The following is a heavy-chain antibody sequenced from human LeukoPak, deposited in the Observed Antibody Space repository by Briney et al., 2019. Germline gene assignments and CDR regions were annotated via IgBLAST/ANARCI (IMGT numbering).Heavy chain of an antibody. V-gene: IGHV4-39*01. CDR3: AIYGGYGPDY. Sequence: SETLSLTCTVSGGSISSSSYYWGWIRQPPGKGLEWIGSIYYSGSTYYNPSLKSRVTIPVDTSKNQFSLKLSSVTAADTAVYYCAIYGGYGPDYWGQGTLVTVSS. CDR2: IYYSGST. D-gene: IGHD4-17*01. J-gene: IGHJ4*02. CDR1: GGSISSSSYY.